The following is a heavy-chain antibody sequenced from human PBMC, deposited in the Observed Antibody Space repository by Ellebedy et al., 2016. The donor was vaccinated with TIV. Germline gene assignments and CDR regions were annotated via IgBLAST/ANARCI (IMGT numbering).Heavy chain of an antibody. CDR3: ARVTTLATGTGYYFDY. D-gene: IGHD4-17*01. V-gene: IGHV3-7*01. CDR1: GFPFSLYQ. J-gene: IGHJ4*02. Sequence: GESLKISCAASGFPFSLYQMSWVRQAPGKGLEWVANIKQDGTEKYYVDSVKGRFTISRDNAKNSLYLQMNSLRAEDTAVYYCARVTTLATGTGYYFDYWGQGTLVTVSS. CDR2: IKQDGTEK.